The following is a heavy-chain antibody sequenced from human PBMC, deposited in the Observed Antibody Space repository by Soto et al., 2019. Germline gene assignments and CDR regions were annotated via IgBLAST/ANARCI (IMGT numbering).Heavy chain of an antibody. J-gene: IGHJ4*02. Sequence: EVQLLESGGGLVQPGGSLRLSCAASGFTFSSYAMSWVRQAPGKGLEWVSAISGSGGSTYYADSVKGRFTISRDNSKNTLYLQMNSLRAEDTAVYYCAKAWHAVLRYFDWLLTVDYWGQGTLVTVSS. V-gene: IGHV3-23*01. CDR3: AKAWHAVLRYFDWLLTVDY. CDR1: GFTFSSYA. CDR2: ISGSGGST. D-gene: IGHD3-9*01.